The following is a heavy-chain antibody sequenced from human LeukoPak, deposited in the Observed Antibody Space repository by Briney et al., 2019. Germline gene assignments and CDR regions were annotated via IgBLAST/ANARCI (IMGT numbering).Heavy chain of an antibody. D-gene: IGHD3-10*01. Sequence: GSLRLSCAASGFTFSSYAMSWVRQSPGKGLELIGTIDHSGSSYYNPSLKSRVTISVDTSRKYLSLRLGSMTAADTAVYYCARDYYGSGSSSWGQGTLVTVSS. CDR2: IDHSGSS. J-gene: IGHJ5*02. CDR1: GFTFSSYA. V-gene: IGHV4-38-2*02. CDR3: ARDYYGSGSSS.